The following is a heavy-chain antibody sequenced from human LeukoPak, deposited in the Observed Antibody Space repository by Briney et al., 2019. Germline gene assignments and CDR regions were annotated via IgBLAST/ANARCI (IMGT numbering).Heavy chain of an antibody. J-gene: IGHJ1*01. CDR3: AHGSAQYYEY. Sequence: AGGSLRLSCAVSGLTLSNVWMNWVRQAPGKGLEWVGRIRSQTAGGTTDFAAPVKGRFSISRDDSKNSLYLQMNSLTSEDTAVYYCAHGSAQYYEYWGQETLVTVSS. V-gene: IGHV3-15*07. CDR2: IRSQTAGGTT. D-gene: IGHD2-15*01. CDR1: GLTLSNVW.